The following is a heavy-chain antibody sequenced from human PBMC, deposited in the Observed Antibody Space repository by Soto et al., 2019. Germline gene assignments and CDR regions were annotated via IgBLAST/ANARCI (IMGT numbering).Heavy chain of an antibody. CDR3: ARDGPDCSGGSCYSSYYYYYMDV. CDR2: ISSSSSTI. Sequence: GGSLRLSCAASGFTFSSYSMNWVRQAPGKGLEWVSYISSSSSTIYYADSVKGRFTISRDNAKNSLYLHMNSLRAEDTAVYYCARDGPDCSGGSCYSSYYYYYMDVWGKGTTVTVSS. J-gene: IGHJ6*03. CDR1: GFTFSSYS. D-gene: IGHD2-15*01. V-gene: IGHV3-48*01.